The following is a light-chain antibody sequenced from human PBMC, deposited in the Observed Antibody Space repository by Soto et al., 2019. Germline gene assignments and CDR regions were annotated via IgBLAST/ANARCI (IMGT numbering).Light chain of an antibody. V-gene: IGKV4-1*01. J-gene: IGKJ5*01. Sequence: DFVMTQSLDSLAVSLGERATINCKSSQSVLSTSNNKNYLAWFQQKPGQPPKLVIYWASVRASGVPDRFSGSVSGTDFTLTISSLQAEDVAVYYCQQYHSDPITFGQGTRLEI. CDR2: WAS. CDR1: QSVLSTSNNKNY. CDR3: QQYHSDPIT.